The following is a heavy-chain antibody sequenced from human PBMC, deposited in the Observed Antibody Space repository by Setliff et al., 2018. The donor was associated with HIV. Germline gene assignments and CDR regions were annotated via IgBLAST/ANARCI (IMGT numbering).Heavy chain of an antibody. CDR3: ARSVIGYYYYGMDV. Sequence: GGSLRLSCAASGFTFSSYAMHWDRQAPGKGLEWVAVISYDGSNKYYADSVKGRFTISRDNSKNTLYLQMNSLRAEDTAVYYCARSVIGYYYYGMDVWGQGTLVTVSS. D-gene: IGHD3-10*01. CDR1: GFTFSSYA. J-gene: IGHJ6*02. V-gene: IGHV3-30*01. CDR2: ISYDGSNK.